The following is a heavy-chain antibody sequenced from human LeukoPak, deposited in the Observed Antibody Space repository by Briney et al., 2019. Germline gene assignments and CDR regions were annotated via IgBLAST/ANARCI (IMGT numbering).Heavy chain of an antibody. J-gene: IGHJ4*02. Sequence: PGGSLRLSCAASGFTFSDQYIDWVRQAPGKGLVWVSRINGDGISTGYADSVKGRFTVSRDNAKKTLYLQMNSLRAEDTAVYYCARDVGNFDYWGQGTLVTVSS. V-gene: IGHV3-74*01. CDR1: GFTFSDQY. CDR2: INGDGIST. CDR3: ARDVGNFDY.